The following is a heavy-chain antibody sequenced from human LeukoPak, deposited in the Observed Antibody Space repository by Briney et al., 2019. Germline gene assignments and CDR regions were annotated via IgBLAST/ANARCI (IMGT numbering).Heavy chain of an antibody. CDR1: GGSISSSSYY. V-gene: IGHV4-39*01. CDR3: AIQSGTYGDYYYYGMDV. Sequence: SETLSLTCTVSGGSISSSSYYWGWIRQPPGKGLEWIGSIYYSGTTYYNPSLKSRVTTSVDTSKNQSFLKLSSVTGADTAVYYCAIQSGTYGDYYYYGMDVWGQGTTVTVSS. D-gene: IGHD4-17*01. J-gene: IGHJ6*02. CDR2: IYYSGTT.